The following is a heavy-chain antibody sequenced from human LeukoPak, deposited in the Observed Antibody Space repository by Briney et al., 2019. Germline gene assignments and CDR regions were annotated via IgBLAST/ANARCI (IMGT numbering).Heavy chain of an antibody. CDR2: INGNSAAI. CDR1: GFTFNAFA. CDR3: AKDIGPQVGIDWYFDL. Sequence: GGSLRLSCAASGFTFNAFAMHWVRQLPGKGLEWLSGINGNSAAIGYAASVKGRFTISRDNAKNSLYLQMNSLRPEDMGLYYCAKDIGPQVGIDWYFDLWGRGTLVTVSS. V-gene: IGHV3-9*03. J-gene: IGHJ2*01. D-gene: IGHD2-21*01.